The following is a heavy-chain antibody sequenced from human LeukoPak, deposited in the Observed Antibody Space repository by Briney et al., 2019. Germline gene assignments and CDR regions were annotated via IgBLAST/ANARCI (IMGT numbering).Heavy chain of an antibody. CDR2: IYSGGST. J-gene: IGHJ4*02. CDR1: GFTFSSYA. Sequence: GGSLRLSCAASGFTFSSYAMSWVRQAPGKGLEWVSVIYSGGSTYYADSVKGRFTISRDNSKNTLYLQMNSLRAEDTAVYYCARESSSNFDYWGQGTLVTVSS. CDR3: ARESSSNFDY. D-gene: IGHD6-6*01. V-gene: IGHV3-53*01.